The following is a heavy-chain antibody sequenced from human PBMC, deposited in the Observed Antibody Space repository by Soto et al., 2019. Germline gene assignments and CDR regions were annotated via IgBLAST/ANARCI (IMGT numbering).Heavy chain of an antibody. V-gene: IGHV4-59*01. CDR1: GGSISSYY. D-gene: IGHD4-17*01. CDR3: AYGDSRGPFDS. Sequence: PSETLSLTCTVSGGSISSYYRSWIRQPPGKGLEWIGYIYNSGSTNYNPSLKSRVTISVDTSKNQFSLKLSSVTAADTAVYYCAYGDSRGPFDSWGQGTLVTVSS. CDR2: IYNSGST. J-gene: IGHJ4*02.